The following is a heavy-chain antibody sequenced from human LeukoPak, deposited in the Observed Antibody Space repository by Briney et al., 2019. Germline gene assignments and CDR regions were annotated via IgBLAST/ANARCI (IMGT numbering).Heavy chain of an antibody. D-gene: IGHD5-24*01. V-gene: IGHV2-5*01. Sequence: SGSTLVKPPQTLTLTCTFSGFSLSTSGVGVGWIRQPPGKALEWLALIYWNDDKRYSPSLKSRLTITKDTSKNQVVLTMTNMDPVDTATYYCAHSAMATKPYYFDYWGQGTLVTVSS. CDR2: IYWNDDK. J-gene: IGHJ4*02. CDR1: GFSLSTSGVG. CDR3: AHSAMATKPYYFDY.